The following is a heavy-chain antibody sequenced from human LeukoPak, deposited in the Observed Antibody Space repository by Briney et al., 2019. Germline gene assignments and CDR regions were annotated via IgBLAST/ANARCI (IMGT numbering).Heavy chain of an antibody. CDR1: GFTFSSYG. CDR3: ASGEQWLVRSTFDY. V-gene: IGHV3-30*03. J-gene: IGHJ4*02. Sequence: PGGSLRLSCAASGFTFSSYGMHWVRQAPGKGLEWVAVISYDGSNKYYADSVKGRFTISRDNAKNSLYLQMNSLRAEDTAVYYCASGEQWLVRSTFDYWGQGTLVTVSS. CDR2: ISYDGSNK. D-gene: IGHD6-19*01.